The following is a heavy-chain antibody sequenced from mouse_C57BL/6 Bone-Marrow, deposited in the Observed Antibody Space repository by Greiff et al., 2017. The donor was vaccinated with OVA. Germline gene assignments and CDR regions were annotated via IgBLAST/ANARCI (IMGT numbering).Heavy chain of an antibody. Sequence: QVQLKQPGAELVRPGSSVKLSCKASGYTFTSYWMDWVKQRPGQGLEWIGNIYPSDSETHYNQKFKDKATLTVDTSSSTAYMQLSSLTSEDSAVYYCALRPGYFDYWGQGTTLTVSS. CDR3: ALRPGYFDY. J-gene: IGHJ2*01. CDR1: GYTFTSYW. CDR2: IYPSDSET. V-gene: IGHV1-61*01.